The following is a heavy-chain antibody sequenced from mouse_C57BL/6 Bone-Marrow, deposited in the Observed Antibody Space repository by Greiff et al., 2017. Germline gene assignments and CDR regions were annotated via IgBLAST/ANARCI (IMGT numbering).Heavy chain of an antibody. CDR2: IYPRSGNT. Sequence: VQLQQSGAELARPGASVKLSCKASGYTFTSYGISWVKQRTGQGLEWIGEIYPRSGNTYYNEKFKGKATLTADKSSSTAYMELRSLTSEDSAVYFSASYDYDRDDWGQGATLTVAS. CDR3: ASYDYDRDD. J-gene: IGHJ2*01. D-gene: IGHD2-4*01. CDR1: GYTFTSYG. V-gene: IGHV1-81*01.